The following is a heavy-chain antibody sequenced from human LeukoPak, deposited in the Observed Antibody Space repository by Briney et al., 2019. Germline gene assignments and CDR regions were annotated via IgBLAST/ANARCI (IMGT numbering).Heavy chain of an antibody. CDR1: GFTFSNYW. Sequence: GGSLRLSCAASGFTFSNYWMHWVRHAPGKGLVWVSRINSDGSSTSYADSVKGRFTISRDNAKNTLYLQMNSLRAEDTAVYYCASHPGAFDIWGQGTMVTVSS. CDR3: ASHPGAFDI. J-gene: IGHJ3*02. CDR2: INSDGSST. V-gene: IGHV3-74*01.